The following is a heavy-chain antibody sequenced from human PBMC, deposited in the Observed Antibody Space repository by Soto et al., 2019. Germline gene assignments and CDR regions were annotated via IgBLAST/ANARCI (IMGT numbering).Heavy chain of an antibody. Sequence: SETLSLTCTVSGGSISRYYWSWIRQPPGKGLEWIGYVYYSGSTNYNPSLKSRVTISVDTSKNQFSLKLSSVTAADTAVYYCARDQNYYGSGSYLYWGQGTLVTVSS. J-gene: IGHJ4*02. CDR3: ARDQNYYGSGSYLY. V-gene: IGHV4-59*12. D-gene: IGHD3-10*01. CDR2: VYYSGST. CDR1: GGSISRYY.